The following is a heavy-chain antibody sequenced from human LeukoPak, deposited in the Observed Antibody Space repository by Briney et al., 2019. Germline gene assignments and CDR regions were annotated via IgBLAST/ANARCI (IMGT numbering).Heavy chain of an antibody. CDR3: AKDQGQWLAEYFQD. D-gene: IGHD6-19*01. V-gene: IGHV3-23*01. J-gene: IGHJ1*01. Sequence: PGGSLILSCAASRFTFSNYAMNWVRQTPGKGLEWVSGISGSGVSTYYADSVKGRFTISRDNFNNTLYLQMNRLRVEDTAVYFCAKDQGQWLAEYFQDWGQGTLVTVSS. CDR1: RFTFSNYA. CDR2: ISGSGVST.